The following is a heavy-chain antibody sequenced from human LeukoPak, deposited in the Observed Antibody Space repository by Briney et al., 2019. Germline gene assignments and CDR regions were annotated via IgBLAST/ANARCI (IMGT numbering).Heavy chain of an antibody. CDR1: DDSSSSYY. Sequence: SVTRSLTCTVSDDSSSSYYCSWIRQPPGKGLEWIGYIYTSESTSYNPSLKSRVTISVDTSKNQFSLKLSSVTAADTASYYCARHKSSGWSEFDYWGQGTLVTVSS. D-gene: IGHD6-19*01. CDR3: ARHKSSGWSEFDY. J-gene: IGHJ4*02. CDR2: IYTSEST. V-gene: IGHV4-4*09.